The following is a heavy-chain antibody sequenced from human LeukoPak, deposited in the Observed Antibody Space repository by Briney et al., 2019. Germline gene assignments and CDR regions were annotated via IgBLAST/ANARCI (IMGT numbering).Heavy chain of an antibody. CDR2: IHQSGST. Sequence: SETLSLTCTVSGYSFNSGYYWGWIRQAPGKGLEWIGTIHQSGSTYYNPSLKSRVTISVDSSKNEISLKLNSVTAADTAVYYCAKQRVATLYYFDYWGQGTLVTVSS. D-gene: IGHD1-26*01. CDR1: GYSFNSGYY. V-gene: IGHV4-38-2*02. J-gene: IGHJ4*02. CDR3: AKQRVATLYYFDY.